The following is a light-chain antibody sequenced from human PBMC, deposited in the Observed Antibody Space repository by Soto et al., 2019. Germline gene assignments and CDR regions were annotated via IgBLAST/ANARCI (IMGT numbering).Light chain of an antibody. CDR1: QSVSNNY. V-gene: IGKV3-20*01. CDR3: QQYGSSWGT. CDR2: GAS. Sequence: EIVLTQSPGTLSLSPGDRATLSCRASQSVSNNYLAWYQQKPGQAPRLLIYGASSRATGIPDRFSGSGSGTDLTLTISRLEPEDFAVYYGQQYGSSWGTFGQGTKLEIK. J-gene: IGKJ2*02.